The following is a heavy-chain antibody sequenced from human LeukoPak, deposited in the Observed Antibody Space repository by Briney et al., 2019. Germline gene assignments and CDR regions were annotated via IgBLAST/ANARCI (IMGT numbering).Heavy chain of an antibody. V-gene: IGHV3-15*01. D-gene: IGHD3-9*01. CDR2: IKSKTDGGTT. CDR3: TTGNFDWLFHIDY. Sequence: GGSLRLSCAASGFTFSNAWMSWVRQAPGKGPEWVGRIKSKTDGGTTDYAAPVKGRFTISRDDSKNTLYLQMNSLKTEDTAVYYCTTGNFDWLFHIDYWGQGTLVTVSS. CDR1: GFTFSNAW. J-gene: IGHJ4*02.